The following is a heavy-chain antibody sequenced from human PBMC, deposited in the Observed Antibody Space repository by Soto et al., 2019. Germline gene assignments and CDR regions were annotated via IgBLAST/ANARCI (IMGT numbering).Heavy chain of an antibody. CDR2: IYYSGST. Sequence: SATLSLTCPVSGGSISSGGYYWSWIRQHPGKGLEWIGYIYYSGSTYYNPSLKSRVTMSIDTSKNQCSLKLSSVTAADTAVYYCARAIGYCSGGSCYNNVWFDPWGQGTLVTVSS. D-gene: IGHD2-15*01. CDR1: GGSISSGGYY. V-gene: IGHV4-31*03. CDR3: ARAIGYCSGGSCYNNVWFDP. J-gene: IGHJ5*02.